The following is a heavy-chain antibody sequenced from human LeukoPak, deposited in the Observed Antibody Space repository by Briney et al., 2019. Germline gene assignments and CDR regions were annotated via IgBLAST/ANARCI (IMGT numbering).Heavy chain of an antibody. D-gene: IGHD1-26*01. CDR2: ISGSGGGT. CDR3: AKYGGSYHTPFDY. CDR1: GFTFSSYA. J-gene: IGHJ4*02. V-gene: IGHV3-23*01. Sequence: GGSLRLSCAASGFTFSSYAMSWVRQAPGKGLEWVSAISGSGGGTYYADSVKGRFTISRDNSKNTLYLQMNSLRAEDTAVYYCAKYGGSYHTPFDYWGQGTLVTVSS.